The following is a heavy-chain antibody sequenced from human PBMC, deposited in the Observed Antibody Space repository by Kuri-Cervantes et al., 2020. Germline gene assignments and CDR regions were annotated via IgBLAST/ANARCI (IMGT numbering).Heavy chain of an antibody. CDR3: ARGRYFDWLLYYRFYYYGMGV. J-gene: IGHJ6*02. CDR2: INPSGGST. D-gene: IGHD3-9*01. Sequence: VSVKVSCKASGYTFTSYYMHWVRQAPGQGLEWMGIINPSGGSTSYAQKFQGRVTMTRDTSTSTVYMELSSLRSEDTAVYYCARGRYFDWLLYYRFYYYGMGVWGQGTTVTVSS. V-gene: IGHV1-46*01. CDR1: GYTFTSYY.